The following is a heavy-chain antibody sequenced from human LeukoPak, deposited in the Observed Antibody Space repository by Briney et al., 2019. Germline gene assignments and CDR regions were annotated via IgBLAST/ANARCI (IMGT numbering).Heavy chain of an antibody. Sequence: PGGSLRLSCAAPGFTFSSHAMSWVRQAPGKGLEWVSAISGSGGSTYYADSVKGRFTISRDNSKNTLYLQMNSLRAEDTAVYYCAKLMSSPSVVPAAHFDYWGQGTLVTVSS. CDR2: ISGSGGST. D-gene: IGHD2-2*01. J-gene: IGHJ4*02. CDR3: AKLMSSPSVVPAAHFDY. CDR1: GFTFSSHA. V-gene: IGHV3-23*01.